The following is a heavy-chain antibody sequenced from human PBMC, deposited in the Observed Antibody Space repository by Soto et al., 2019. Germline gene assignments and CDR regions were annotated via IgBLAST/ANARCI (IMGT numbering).Heavy chain of an antibody. CDR1: GYTFSDYG. D-gene: IGHD3-10*01. CDR3: ARSYHYGSYWYFDI. J-gene: IGHJ2*01. Sequence: ASVKVSCKASGYTFSDYGITWVRQAPGQGLEWMGWISISSGNTHFEESLQGRVTMTSDKTSTAYMELWRLRSDDSAMYYCARSYHYGSYWYFDIWGRGTLVTVSS. V-gene: IGHV1-18*04. CDR2: ISISSGNT.